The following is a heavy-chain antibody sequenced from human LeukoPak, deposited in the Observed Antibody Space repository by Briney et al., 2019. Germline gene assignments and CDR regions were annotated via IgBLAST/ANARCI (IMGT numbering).Heavy chain of an antibody. CDR3: ARDLGCSGGACYADAFDI. Sequence: SETLSLTCAVSGQSITRNYYWGWIRQTPGKRVEWIGSIYHGGSTYLNPSLKSRVTISIDKSQTHFSLNLTSVTAADTAIYYCARDLGCSGGACYADAFDIWGQETMVTVSS. V-gene: IGHV4-38-2*02. D-gene: IGHD2-15*01. J-gene: IGHJ3*02. CDR2: IYHGGST. CDR1: GQSITRNYY.